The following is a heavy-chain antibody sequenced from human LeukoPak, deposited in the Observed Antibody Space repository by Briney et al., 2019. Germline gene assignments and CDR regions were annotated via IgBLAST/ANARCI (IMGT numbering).Heavy chain of an antibody. CDR2: IYYSGST. CDR1: GGSISSYY. CDR3: ASRIYGDYGYYYGMDV. J-gene: IGHJ6*02. Sequence: SETLSLTCTVPGGSISSYYWSWIRQPPGKGLEWIGYIYYSGSTNYNLSLKIRVTISVDTSKNQFSLKVGSVTAADTAVYYCASRIYGDYGYYYGMDVWGQGTTVTVSS. V-gene: IGHV4-59*01. D-gene: IGHD4-17*01.